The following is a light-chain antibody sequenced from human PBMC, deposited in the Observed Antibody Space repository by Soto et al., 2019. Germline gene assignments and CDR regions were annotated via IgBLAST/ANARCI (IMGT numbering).Light chain of an antibody. CDR1: SSDVGSVDL. CDR3: SSYAGSNNFV. J-gene: IGLJ1*01. V-gene: IGLV2-8*01. CDR2: EVS. Sequence: QSALTQPASVSGSPGQSITFSCTGTSSDVGSVDLVSWYQQHPGKAPKLMIYEVSERPSGVPDRFSGSKSSNTASLTVSGLQAEDEADYYCSSYAGSNNFVFGTGTKLTVL.